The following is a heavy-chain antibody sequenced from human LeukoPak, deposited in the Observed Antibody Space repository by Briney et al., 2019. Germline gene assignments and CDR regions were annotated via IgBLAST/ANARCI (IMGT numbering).Heavy chain of an antibody. CDR1: GYTFTDYY. CDR2: INPNSGGT. CDR3: ARSAGIVKRDY. Sequence: ASVKVSCKASGYTFTDYYMHWVRQAPGQGLEWMGWINPNSGGTNSAQRFQGRVIMTRDTSISTAYMELSSLRSDDTAVYYCARSAGIVKRDYWGQGTLVTVSS. D-gene: IGHD1-26*01. J-gene: IGHJ4*02. V-gene: IGHV1-2*02.